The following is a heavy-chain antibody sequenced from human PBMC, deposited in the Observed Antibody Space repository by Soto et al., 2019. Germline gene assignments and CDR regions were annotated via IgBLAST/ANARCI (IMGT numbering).Heavy chain of an antibody. CDR2: IYYSGST. D-gene: IGHD3-10*01. J-gene: IGHJ6*03. CDR1: GGSISSSSYY. V-gene: IGHV4-39*01. Sequence: PSETLSLTCTVSGGSISSSSYYWGWIRQPPGKGLEWIGSIYYSGSTYYNPSLKRRVTISVDTSKNQFSLKLSSVTAADTAVYYCATTSRSYYGSGSYKNYYYYMDVWGKGTTVTVSS. CDR3: ATTSRSYYGSGSYKNYYYYMDV.